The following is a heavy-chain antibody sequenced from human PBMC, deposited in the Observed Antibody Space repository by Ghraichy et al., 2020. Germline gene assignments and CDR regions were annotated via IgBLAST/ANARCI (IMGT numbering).Heavy chain of an antibody. CDR3: AATGGRYFDWLFYY. J-gene: IGHJ4*02. D-gene: IGHD3-9*01. CDR2: IIPIFGTA. CDR1: GGTFSSYA. Sequence: NISCKASGGTFSSYAISWVRQAPGQGLEWMGGIIPIFGTANYAQKFQGRVTITADESTSTAYMELSSLRSEDTAVYYCAATGGRYFDWLFYYWGQGTLVTVSS. V-gene: IGHV1-69*01.